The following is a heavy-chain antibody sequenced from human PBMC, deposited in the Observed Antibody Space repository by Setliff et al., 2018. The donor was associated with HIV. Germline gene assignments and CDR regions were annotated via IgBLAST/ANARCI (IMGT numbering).Heavy chain of an antibody. D-gene: IGHD3-9*01. CDR1: GYTFTSYG. Sequence: ASVKVSCKASGYTFTSYGISWVRQAPGQGLEWMGWINVYNGDTNFAQKFQGRVTMTKDTSTGTAYMELSSLRSEDTAVYYCAGSTSFDPTFDYWGQGTLVTVSS. V-gene: IGHV1-18*01. CDR2: INVYNGDT. J-gene: IGHJ4*02. CDR3: AGSTSFDPTFDY.